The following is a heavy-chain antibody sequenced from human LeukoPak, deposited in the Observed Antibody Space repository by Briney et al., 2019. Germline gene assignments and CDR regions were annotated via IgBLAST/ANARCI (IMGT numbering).Heavy chain of an antibody. Sequence: KTSETLSLTCTVSGGSISSGGYYWSWIRQHPGKGLEWIGYIYYSGSTYYNPSLKSRVTMSVDTSRNQFSLRLSSVTAADTAVYYCTRGLSEDYYDSNGFYYVFDYWGQGTLVTVSS. D-gene: IGHD3-22*01. V-gene: IGHV4-31*03. J-gene: IGHJ4*02. CDR2: IYYSGST. CDR3: TRGLSEDYYDSNGFYYVFDY. CDR1: GGSISSGGYY.